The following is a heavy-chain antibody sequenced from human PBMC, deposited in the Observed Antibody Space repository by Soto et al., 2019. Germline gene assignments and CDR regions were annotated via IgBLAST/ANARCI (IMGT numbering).Heavy chain of an antibody. Sequence: QVQLQQWGAGLLKPSETLSLTCAVYGGFVSSGSYYWSWIRQPPGKGLEWIGEMSHSGGTHFNRSLKSRVTISVDTSKNQFSLRMSSVPAADTALYYCARVERGTATTVVDAFDIWGPGTMVTVSS. CDR1: GGFVSSGSYY. D-gene: IGHD1-1*01. J-gene: IGHJ3*02. CDR3: ARVERGTATTVVDAFDI. V-gene: IGHV4-34*01. CDR2: MSHSGGT.